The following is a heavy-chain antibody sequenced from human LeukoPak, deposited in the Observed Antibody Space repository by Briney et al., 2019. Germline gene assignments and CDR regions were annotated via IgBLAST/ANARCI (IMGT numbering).Heavy chain of an antibody. Sequence: GASVKVSSTASGYTFTCYYMHWVRQAPGQGLEWMGWINPNSGGTNYAQKFQGRVTIARGTSISTAYMELSRPGSDDTSVCYCASKDMLTGFDYWGQGTLVTVSS. CDR2: INPNSGGT. CDR1: GYTFTCYY. CDR3: ASKDMLTGFDY. D-gene: IGHD3-9*01. J-gene: IGHJ4*02. V-gene: IGHV1-2*02.